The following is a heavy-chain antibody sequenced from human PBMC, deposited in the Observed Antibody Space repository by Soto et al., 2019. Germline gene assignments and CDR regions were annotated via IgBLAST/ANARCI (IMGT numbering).Heavy chain of an antibody. D-gene: IGHD1-26*01. CDR2: INPNSGGT. CDR3: ARPGGAWDYYYYYGMEV. V-gene: IGHV1-2*04. J-gene: IGHJ6*02. Sequence: ASVKVSCKASGYTFTGYYMHWVRQAPGQGLEWMGWINPNSGGTNYAQKFQGWVTMTRDTSISTAYMELSRLRSDDTAVYYCARPGGAWDYYYYYGMEVRGQGTTVTGSS. CDR1: GYTFTGYY.